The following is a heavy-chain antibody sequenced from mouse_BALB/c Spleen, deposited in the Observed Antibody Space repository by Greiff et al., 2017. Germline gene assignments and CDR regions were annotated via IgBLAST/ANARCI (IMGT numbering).Heavy chain of an antibody. CDR2: ISYSGST. D-gene: IGHD2-2*01. J-gene: IGHJ4*01. Sequence: ESGPGLVKPSQSLSLTCTVTGYSITSDYAWNWIRQFPGNKLEWMGYISYSGSTSYNPSLKSRISITRDTSKNQFFLQLNSVTTEDTATYYCARGGYDYAMDYWGQGTSVTVSS. CDR1: GYSITSDYA. V-gene: IGHV3-2*02. CDR3: ARGGYDYAMDY.